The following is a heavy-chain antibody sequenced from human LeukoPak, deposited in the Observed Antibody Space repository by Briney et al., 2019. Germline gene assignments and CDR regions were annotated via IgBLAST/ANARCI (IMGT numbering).Heavy chain of an antibody. V-gene: IGHV3-33*03. CDR1: GFTFSSYG. CDR3: VKNSGWYCLDY. CDR2: IWYDGSNK. D-gene: IGHD6-13*01. J-gene: IGHJ4*02. Sequence: GGSLRLSCAASGFTFSSYGMHWVRQAPGKGLEWVAVIWYDGSNKYYADSVKGRFTLSRDNAKNSLFLQMNSLRAEDTAVYYCVKNSGWYCLDYWGQGTLVTVSS.